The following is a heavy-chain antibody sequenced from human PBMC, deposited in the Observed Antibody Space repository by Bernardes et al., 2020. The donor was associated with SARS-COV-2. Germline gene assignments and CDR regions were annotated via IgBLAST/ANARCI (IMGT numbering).Heavy chain of an antibody. V-gene: IGHV2-70*11. CDR2: IDWDDDK. Sequence: SGHTLGKPTQTLALTCPLSGFSLSHSGMCVSWIRQPPGKALEWLARIDWDDDKYYSTSLKTRLTISKDTSKNQVVLTMTNMDPVDTATYYCARLRLGELSLRGGMDVWGQGTTVTVSS. J-gene: IGHJ6*02. CDR1: GFSLSHSGMC. D-gene: IGHD3-16*02. CDR3: ARLRLGELSLRGGMDV.